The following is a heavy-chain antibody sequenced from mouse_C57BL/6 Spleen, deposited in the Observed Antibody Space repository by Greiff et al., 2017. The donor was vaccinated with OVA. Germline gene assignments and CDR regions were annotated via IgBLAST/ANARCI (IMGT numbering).Heavy chain of an antibody. Sequence: QVQLKQPGAELVKPGASVKLSCKASGYTFTSYWMQWVKQRPGQGLEWIGEIDPSDSYTNYNQKFKGKATLTVDTSSSTAYMQLSSLTSEDSAVYYCARSTSFDYWGQGTTLTVSS. CDR3: ARSTSFDY. J-gene: IGHJ2*01. CDR1: GYTFTSYW. CDR2: IDPSDSYT. V-gene: IGHV1-50*01.